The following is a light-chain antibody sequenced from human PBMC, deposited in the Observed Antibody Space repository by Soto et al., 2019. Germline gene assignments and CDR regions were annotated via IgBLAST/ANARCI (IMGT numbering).Light chain of an antibody. Sequence: QSPATLSVSPGERATLSCRASQSISNKLAWYQHKPGQAPRLLIYDTSTRVAGIPARFTGSGSGTDFTLTISRLEPEDFAVYYCQQYGSSPRTFGQGTRLEI. CDR1: QSISNK. CDR2: DTS. CDR3: QQYGSSPRT. V-gene: IGKV3-20*01. J-gene: IGKJ5*01.